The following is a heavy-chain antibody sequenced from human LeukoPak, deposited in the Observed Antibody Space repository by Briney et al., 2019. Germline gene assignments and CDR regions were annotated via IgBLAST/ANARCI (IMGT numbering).Heavy chain of an antibody. V-gene: IGHV1-46*01. CDR1: GYTFTSYY. CDR2: INPSGGST. D-gene: IGHD3-10*01. J-gene: IGHJ6*02. CDR3: ARGITVVRGVIKGGMDV. Sequence: ASVKVSCKASGYTFTSYYMHWVRQAPGQGLEWMGIINPSGGSTSYAQKFQGRVTMTRDTSTSTVYMELSSLRSEDTAVYYCARGITVVRGVIKGGMDVWGQGTTVTVSS.